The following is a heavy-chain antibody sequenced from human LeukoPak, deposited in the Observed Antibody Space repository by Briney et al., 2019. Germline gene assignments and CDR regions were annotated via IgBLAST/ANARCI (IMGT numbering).Heavy chain of an antibody. J-gene: IGHJ4*02. CDR2: ISSSSSYI. D-gene: IGHD5-12*01. CDR3: ARVGYSGYDYLCY. V-gene: IGHV3-21*01. Sequence: GGSLRLSCAASGFTFSSYSMNWVRQAPGKGLEWVSSISSSSSYIYYADSVKGRFTISRDNAKNSMYLQMNSLRAEDTAVYYCARVGYSGYDYLCYWGQGTLVTVSS. CDR1: GFTFSSYS.